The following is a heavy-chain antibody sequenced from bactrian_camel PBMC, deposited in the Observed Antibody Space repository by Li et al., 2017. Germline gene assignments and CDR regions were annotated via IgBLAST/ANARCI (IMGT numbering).Heavy chain of an antibody. Sequence: HVQLVESGGGLVQPGGSLRLSCAASGFTFDDYAMVWFRQTPGKLREGVAALDSDGNTGYDDSVKGRFTISLDNAKNILYLQMDSLKPEDTAMYYCAADPARRTGIQALDWQRYEYWGQGTQVTVS. CDR2: LDSDGNT. CDR1: GFTFDDYA. D-gene: IGHD3*01. J-gene: IGHJ4*01. V-gene: IGHV3S61*01. CDR3: AADPARRTGIQALDWQRYEY.